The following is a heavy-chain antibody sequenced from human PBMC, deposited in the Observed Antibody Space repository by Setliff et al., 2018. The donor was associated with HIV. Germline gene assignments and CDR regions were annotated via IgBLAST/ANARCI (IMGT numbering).Heavy chain of an antibody. D-gene: IGHD3-22*01. CDR3: AVPNYYDSSGYYPYFDN. Sequence: SETLSLTCSVSGGSISSSTYYWGWIRQPPGKGLEWIGDIFYTGNTYYNPSLKSRVAISVDTSENQFSLKLTSVTAADTAMYYCAVPNYYDSSGYYPYFDNWGQGTLVTVSS. CDR2: IFYTGNT. CDR1: GGSISSSTYY. V-gene: IGHV4-39*01. J-gene: IGHJ4*02.